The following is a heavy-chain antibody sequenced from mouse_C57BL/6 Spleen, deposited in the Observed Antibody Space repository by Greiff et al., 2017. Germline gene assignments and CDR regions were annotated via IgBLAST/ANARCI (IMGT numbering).Heavy chain of an antibody. CDR3: ARSGAITTVVATNAMDY. CDR1: GYTFTSYW. CDR2: IDPNSGGT. V-gene: IGHV1-72*01. D-gene: IGHD1-1*01. J-gene: IGHJ4*01. Sequence: VQLKQPGAELVKPGASVKLSCKASGYTFTSYWMHWVKQRPGRGLEWIGRIDPNSGGTKYNEKFKSKATLTVDKPSSTAYMQLSSLTSEDSAVYYCARSGAITTVVATNAMDYWGQGTSVTVSS.